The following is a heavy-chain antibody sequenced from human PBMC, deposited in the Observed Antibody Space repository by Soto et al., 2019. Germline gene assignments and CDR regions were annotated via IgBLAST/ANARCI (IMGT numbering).Heavy chain of an antibody. V-gene: IGHV1-69*01. Sequence: QVQLVQSGAEVKKPGSSVRVSCKASGGTFSTYTINWVRQAPGQGLEWMGGIIPVFVAANYAQKFPGRVTITADESTRTAYMELSSLRSDDTAVYYCATVLEGADYWGQGTLVTVSS. CDR2: IIPVFVAA. D-gene: IGHD3-16*01. J-gene: IGHJ4*02. CDR1: GGTFSTYT. CDR3: ATVLEGADY.